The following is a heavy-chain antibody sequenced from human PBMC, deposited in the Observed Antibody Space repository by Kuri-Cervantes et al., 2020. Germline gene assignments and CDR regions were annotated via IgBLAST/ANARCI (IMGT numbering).Heavy chain of an antibody. CDR3: ARPTSSWYVGQNDY. CDR2: ISAYNGNT. J-gene: IGHJ4*02. Sequence: ASVKVSCKASGYTFTSYGISWVRQAPGQGLEWMGWISAYNGNTNYAQKLQGRVTMTTDTSTSTAYMELRSLRSDDTAMYCCARPTSSWYVGQNDYWGQGTLVTVSS. V-gene: IGHV1-18*01. D-gene: IGHD6-13*01. CDR1: GYTFTSYG.